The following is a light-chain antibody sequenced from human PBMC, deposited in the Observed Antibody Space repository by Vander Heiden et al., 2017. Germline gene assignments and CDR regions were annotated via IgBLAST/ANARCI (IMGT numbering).Light chain of an antibody. CDR2: GNF. V-gene: IGLV1-40*01. CDR1: SSNIGAGLD. CDR3: QSYDNSLKSVV. Sequence: QSLLTQPPSVSGAPAQRVTISCTGSSSNIGAGLDIHWYRHLPGTAPKLLIYGNFKRPSGVPDRFSGSKSGTSASLAVTGLQAEDEADYYCQSYDNSLKSVVFGGGTKLTVL. J-gene: IGLJ2*01.